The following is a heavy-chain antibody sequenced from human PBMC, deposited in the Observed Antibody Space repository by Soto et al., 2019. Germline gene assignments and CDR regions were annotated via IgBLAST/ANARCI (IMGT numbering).Heavy chain of an antibody. Sequence: EVQLLESGGGLVQPGGSLRLSCAASGFTFNNYAMTWVRQAPGKGLEWFSAISGGGDTTSYADSVKGRFTVSRDGSKNTLYLQMSSLRAEDTALYYCAKGRGGSGSLTPRVDFWGQGTLVTVSP. J-gene: IGHJ4*02. CDR2: ISGGGDTT. V-gene: IGHV3-23*01. D-gene: IGHD3-10*01. CDR3: AKGRGGSGSLTPRVDF. CDR1: GFTFNNYA.